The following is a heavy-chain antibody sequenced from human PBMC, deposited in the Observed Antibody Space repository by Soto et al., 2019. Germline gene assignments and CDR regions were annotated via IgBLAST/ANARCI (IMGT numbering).Heavy chain of an antibody. CDR3: ARDWGTPGRGSAVGYYYHYGMDV. V-gene: IGHV3-7*05. J-gene: IGHJ6*02. CDR2: IKDDGSEK. CDR1: EFTFNTYW. Sequence: VQLVESGGGLVQPGGSLRLSCLASEFTFNTYWMNWVRQAPGRGLEWVANIKDDGSEKNYVDSVKGRFTISRDNAKNSLSLQMNSLRGEDTAVYFCARDWGTPGRGSAVGYYYHYGMDVWGQGTTVTVSS. D-gene: IGHD6-19*01.